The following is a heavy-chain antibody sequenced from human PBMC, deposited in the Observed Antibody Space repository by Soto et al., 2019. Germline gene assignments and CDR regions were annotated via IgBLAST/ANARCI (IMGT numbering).Heavy chain of an antibody. V-gene: IGHV3-9*01. CDR3: AKGYDYIWGSYPTPIDY. CDR1: GFTFDDYA. CDR2: ISWNSGSI. D-gene: IGHD3-16*02. J-gene: IGHJ4*02. Sequence: PGGSLRLSCAASGFTFDDYAMHWVRQAPGKGLEWVSGISWNSGSIGYADSVKGRFTISRDNAKNSLYLQMNSLRAEDTALYYCAKGYDYIWGSYPTPIDYWGQGTLVTVSS.